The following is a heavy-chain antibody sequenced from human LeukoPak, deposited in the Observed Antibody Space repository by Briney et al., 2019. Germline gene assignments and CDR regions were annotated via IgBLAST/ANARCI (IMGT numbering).Heavy chain of an antibody. J-gene: IGHJ3*02. CDR2: ISRGSDHI. CDR1: GFTFSSYA. CDR3: ARDRIDQWLTFDI. D-gene: IGHD3-22*01. Sequence: TGGSLRLSCAASGFTFSSYAMNWVRQAPGKGLEWVSSISRGSDHIFYADSMKGRFTISRDNAKNSLYLQMNSLRAEDTALYYCARDRIDQWLTFDIRGQGTMVTVSS. V-gene: IGHV3-21*04.